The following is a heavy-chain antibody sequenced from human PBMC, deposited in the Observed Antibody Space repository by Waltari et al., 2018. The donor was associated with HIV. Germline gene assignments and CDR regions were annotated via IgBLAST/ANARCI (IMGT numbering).Heavy chain of an antibody. CDR1: GVLFHTFG. CDR3: ARDWTITATTRVDF. J-gene: IGHJ4*03. Sequence: QVQLAESGGGVVQPGRSLRLPRVASGVLFHTFGLHCVRQKPGKGLEWVAAIWYDGGNEYYADSVKGRFTISRDNSKNTLYLQMNSLRAEDTAVYYCARDWTITATTRVDFWGPGTLVTVSS. D-gene: IGHD1-20*01. V-gene: IGHV3-33*01. CDR2: IWYDGGNE.